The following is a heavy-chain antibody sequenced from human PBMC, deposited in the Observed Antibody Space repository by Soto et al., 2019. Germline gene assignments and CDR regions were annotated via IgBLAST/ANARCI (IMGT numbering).Heavy chain of an antibody. CDR3: SREGGSSGYDWFNYYYYYMDV. Sequence: GGSLRLSCAASGFTFSDYYMSWIRQAPGKGLEWVSYISSSGSTIYYADSVKGRFTTSRDNAKNSLYLQMNSLRAEDTAVYYCSREGGSSGYDWFNYYYYYMDVWGKGTTVTVSS. CDR1: GFTFSDYY. D-gene: IGHD5-12*01. J-gene: IGHJ6*03. CDR2: ISSSGSTI. V-gene: IGHV3-11*01.